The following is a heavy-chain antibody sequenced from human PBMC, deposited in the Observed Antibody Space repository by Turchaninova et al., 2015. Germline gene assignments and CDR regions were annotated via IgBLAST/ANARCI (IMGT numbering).Heavy chain of an antibody. V-gene: IGHV3-64D*06. J-gene: IGHJ4*02. CDR1: GFTFNSYA. CDR2: ITSNGGST. Sequence: EVQLVESGGGLVQPGGSLRLSCSASGFTFNSYAMHWVRQTPGKGLEDVSAITSNGGSTYYGDSVKSRFTITRDNSKNTLYLQMSSVRPEDTAVYYCVKGGSSSSSYLFYWGQGTLVTVSS. D-gene: IGHD6-6*01. CDR3: VKGGSSSSSYLFY.